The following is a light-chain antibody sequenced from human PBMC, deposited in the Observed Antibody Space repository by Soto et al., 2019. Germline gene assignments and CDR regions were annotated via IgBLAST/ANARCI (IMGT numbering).Light chain of an antibody. CDR1: QSINSRY. V-gene: IGKV3-20*01. J-gene: IGKJ3*01. CDR3: QQFGSSPGFT. CDR2: GAS. Sequence: EIVLSQSPGTLSLSPGGRATLSCRASQSINSRYLAWYQQKPGQAPRLLIYGASSRATGIPDRFSGSGSGTDFTLTISRLEPEDFAVYYCQQFGSSPGFTFGPGTKVDIK.